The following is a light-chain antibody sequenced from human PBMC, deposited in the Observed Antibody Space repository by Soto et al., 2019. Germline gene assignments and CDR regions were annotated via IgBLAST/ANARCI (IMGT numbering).Light chain of an antibody. CDR3: QQLNSHPIT. CDR1: QGLSSD. Sequence: DIQLTQSPSFLSASVGDRVTITCRASQGLSSDLAWYQQEPGKAPKLLIYAASTLQSGVPSRFSGSGSGTEFSLAISSLQPEDFATYYCQQLNSHPITFGQGTRLEIK. J-gene: IGKJ5*01. V-gene: IGKV1-9*01. CDR2: AAS.